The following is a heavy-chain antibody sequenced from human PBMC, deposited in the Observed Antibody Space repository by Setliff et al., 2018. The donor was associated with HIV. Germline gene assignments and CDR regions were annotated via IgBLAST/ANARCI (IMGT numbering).Heavy chain of an antibody. CDR2: MNPNSGNT. Sequence: AASVKVSCKASGYTFTSYDINWVRQATGQGLEWMGWMNPNSGNTGYAQKFQGRVTMTRTTSISTAYMELSSLRSEDTAVYYCARGLAVAGKSYYYYYYMDVWGKGTTVTVSS. CDR1: GYTFTSYD. CDR3: ARGLAVAGKSYYYYYYMDV. D-gene: IGHD6-19*01. V-gene: IGHV1-8*01. J-gene: IGHJ6*03.